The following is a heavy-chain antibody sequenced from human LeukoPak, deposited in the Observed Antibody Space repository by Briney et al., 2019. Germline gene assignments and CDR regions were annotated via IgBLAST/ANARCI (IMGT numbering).Heavy chain of an antibody. CDR1: GYTFTGYY. V-gene: IGHV1-8*02. Sequence: ASVKVSCKASGYTFTGYYMHWVRQATGQGLEWMGWMNPNSGNTGYAQKFQGRVTMTRNTSISTAYMELSSLRSEDTAVYYCARTLDYGDYYFDYWGQGTLVTVSS. CDR3: ARTLDYGDYYFDY. D-gene: IGHD4-17*01. J-gene: IGHJ4*02. CDR2: MNPNSGNT.